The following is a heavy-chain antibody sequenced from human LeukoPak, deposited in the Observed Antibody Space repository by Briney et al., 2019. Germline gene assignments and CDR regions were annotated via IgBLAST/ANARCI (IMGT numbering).Heavy chain of an antibody. CDR3: ARPRGYSSGLREYYFDY. D-gene: IGHD6-19*01. CDR1: GYSFPSYW. V-gene: IGHV5-51*01. Sequence: GESLKISCKVSGYSFPSYWIGWVRQMPGKGLEWMGIIYPGDSDTRYSPSFQGQVTISADKSISTAYLQWSSLKASDTAMYYCARPRGYSSGLREYYFDYWGQGTLVTVSS. CDR2: IYPGDSDT. J-gene: IGHJ4*02.